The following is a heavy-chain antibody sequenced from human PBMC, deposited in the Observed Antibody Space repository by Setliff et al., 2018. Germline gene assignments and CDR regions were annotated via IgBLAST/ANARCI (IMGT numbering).Heavy chain of an antibody. CDR2: IYTSWST. D-gene: IGHD2-2*01. Sequence: SETLSLTCTVSGDSISSRRNYWGWFRQPAGKELEWIGQIYTSWSTNYNPSLKSRVTMSVDKSKTHFSLELTSVTAADTAVYYCARGGGGYHAASWGQGVLVTVSS. CDR1: GDSISSRRNY. V-gene: IGHV4-61*09. CDR3: ARGGGGYHAAS. J-gene: IGHJ5*02.